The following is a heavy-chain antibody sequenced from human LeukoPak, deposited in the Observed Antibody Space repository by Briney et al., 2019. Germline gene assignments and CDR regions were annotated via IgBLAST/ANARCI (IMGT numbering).Heavy chain of an antibody. V-gene: IGHV3-7*03. CDR1: GFIFSDYW. CDR3: ASDYCSGESCYDH. J-gene: IGHJ4*02. Sequence: GGSLRLSCAASGFIFSDYWMGWVRQAPGKGLEWVANMKLDGSEEYYLDSVKGRFIISRDNANNSLSLQMNSLRTEDTAVYYCASDYCSGESCYDHWGQGTLVTVSS. D-gene: IGHD2-15*01. CDR2: MKLDGSEE.